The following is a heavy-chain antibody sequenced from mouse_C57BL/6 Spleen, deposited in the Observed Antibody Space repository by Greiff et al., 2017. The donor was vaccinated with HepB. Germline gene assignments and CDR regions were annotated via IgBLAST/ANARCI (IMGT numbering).Heavy chain of an antibody. V-gene: IGHV5-17*01. CDR1: GFTFSDYG. CDR3: ARPHYYDYAMDY. CDR2: ISSGSSTI. D-gene: IGHD1-2*01. Sequence: EVMLVESGGGLVKPGGSLKLSCAASGFTFSDYGMHWVRQAPEKGLEWVAYISSGSSTIYYADTVKGRFTISRDNAKNTLFLQLTSLRSEDTAMSYCARPHYYDYAMDYWGQGTSVTVSS. J-gene: IGHJ4*01.